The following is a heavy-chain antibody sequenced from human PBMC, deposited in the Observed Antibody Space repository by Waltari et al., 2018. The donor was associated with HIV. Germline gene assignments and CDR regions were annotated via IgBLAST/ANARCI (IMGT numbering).Heavy chain of an antibody. D-gene: IGHD3-3*01. CDR2: IIPLFGTV. CDR3: ARDKAHNDVWSGYVS. Sequence: QVQLVQSGAEVKKPASSVEVSCKSSVGTVSSYAVSRVRQAPGQGLEWMGGIIPLFGTVHYAQKFQGRVTITADGSTSTVYMELSSLRSEDTAVYYCARDKAHNDVWSGYVSWGQGTLVTVSS. CDR1: VGTVSSYA. J-gene: IGHJ5*02. V-gene: IGHV1-69*01.